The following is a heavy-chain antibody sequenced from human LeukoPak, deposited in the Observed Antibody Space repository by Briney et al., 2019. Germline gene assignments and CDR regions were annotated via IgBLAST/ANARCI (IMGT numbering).Heavy chain of an antibody. CDR3: ARVRIDYYDSSGYLYYYGMDV. V-gene: IGHV4-4*02. Sequence: SGTLSLTCAVSGGSISSSNWWSWVRQPPGKGLEWIGEIYHSGSTNYNPSLKSRVTISVDKSKNQFSLKLSSVTAADTAVYYCARVRIDYYDSSGYLYYYGMDVWGQGTTVTVSS. CDR1: GGSISSSNW. CDR2: IYHSGST. D-gene: IGHD3-22*01. J-gene: IGHJ6*02.